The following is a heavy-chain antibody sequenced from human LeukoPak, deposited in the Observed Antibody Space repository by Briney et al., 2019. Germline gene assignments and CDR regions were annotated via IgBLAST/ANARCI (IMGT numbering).Heavy chain of an antibody. CDR3: ARGLASGYPPIPFDY. J-gene: IGHJ4*02. D-gene: IGHD3-3*01. Sequence: SGTLSLTCTVSGYSISSGYYWGWIRQPPGKGLEWIGSVYHSGSTYYTPSLKSRVTISVDTSKNQFSLSLDSVTAADTAVYYCARGLASGYPPIPFDYWGQGTLVTVSS. CDR1: GYSISSGYY. V-gene: IGHV4-38-2*02. CDR2: VYHSGST.